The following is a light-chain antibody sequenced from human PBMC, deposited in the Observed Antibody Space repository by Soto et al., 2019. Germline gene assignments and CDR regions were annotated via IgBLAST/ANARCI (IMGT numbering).Light chain of an antibody. V-gene: IGKV1-39*01. CDR2: AAS. CDR3: QQSYSTPRT. J-gene: IGKJ1*01. Sequence: DIQITQSPSTLSSSVLERFTITCRASQSISTWLAWYQQKPGKAPKLLIYAASSLQSGVPSRFSGSGSGTDFTLTISSLQPEDFATYYCQQSYSTPRTFDQGTKVDIK. CDR1: QSISTW.